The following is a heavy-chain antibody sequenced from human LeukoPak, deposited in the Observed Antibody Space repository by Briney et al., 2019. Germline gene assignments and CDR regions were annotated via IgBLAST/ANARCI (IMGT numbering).Heavy chain of an antibody. CDR2: IYSGTT. CDR1: GFTVSSNS. CDR3: AKMGHQWLGYPGFHY. J-gene: IGHJ4*02. D-gene: IGHD6-19*01. V-gene: IGHV3-53*01. Sequence: PGGSLRLSCTVSGFTVSSNSMSWVRQAPGKGLEWVSFIYSGTTHYSDSVKGRFTISRDNSKNTLYLQMNSLRAEDTAVYYCAKMGHQWLGYPGFHYWGQGTLVTVSS.